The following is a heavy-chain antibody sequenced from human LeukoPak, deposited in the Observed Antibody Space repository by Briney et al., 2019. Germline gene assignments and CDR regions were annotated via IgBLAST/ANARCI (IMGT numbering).Heavy chain of an antibody. CDR1: GGSISSYY. CDR3: ARVGRHRHYYGSGSYDI. D-gene: IGHD3-10*01. V-gene: IGHV4-4*07. CDR2: IYTSGST. J-gene: IGHJ3*02. Sequence: LETLSLTCTVSGGSISSYYWSWIRQPAGKGLEWIGRIYTSGSTNYNPSLKSRVTMSVDTSKNQFSLKLSSVTAADTAVYYCARVGRHRHYYGSGSYDIWGQGTMVTVSS.